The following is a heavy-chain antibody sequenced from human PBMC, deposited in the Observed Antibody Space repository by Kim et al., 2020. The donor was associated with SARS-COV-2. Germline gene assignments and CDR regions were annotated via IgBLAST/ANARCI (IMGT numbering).Heavy chain of an antibody. Sequence: SETLSLTCVVYGGSLSGYYWIWIRQPPGKGLEWIGEINHTGSTNYNPSLTSRVTIVVDTSKNLFSLKLRYVAAADTAVYYCARGWPHHNSDWYSRAAYFQDWGQGTVVTVSS. CDR3: ARGWPHHNSDWYSRAAYFQD. CDR1: GGSLSGYY. D-gene: IGHD6-19*01. V-gene: IGHV4-34*01. CDR2: INHTGST. J-gene: IGHJ1*01.